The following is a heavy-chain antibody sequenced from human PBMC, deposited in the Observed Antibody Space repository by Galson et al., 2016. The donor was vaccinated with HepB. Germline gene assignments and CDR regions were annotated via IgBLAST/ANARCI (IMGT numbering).Heavy chain of an antibody. CDR1: GFTFGSYV. CDR2: ISGDGRDT. V-gene: IGHV3-23*01. J-gene: IGHJ4*02. CDR3: AKRDAYSIDRHYFDY. Sequence: SLRLSCAASGFTFGSYVVRWVRQPPGKGLEWVSSISGDGRDTSYPDSVKGRFTISRDNSKNTLYLQLNSLSAEDPAVYYCAKRDAYSIDRHYFDYWGRGTLVTVSS. D-gene: IGHD5-12*01.